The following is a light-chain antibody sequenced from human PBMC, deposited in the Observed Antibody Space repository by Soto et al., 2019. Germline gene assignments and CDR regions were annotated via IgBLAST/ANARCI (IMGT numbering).Light chain of an antibody. CDR2: DAS. J-gene: IGKJ2*01. V-gene: IGKV3-11*01. CDR1: QSVSSY. CDR3: QQRSNWPPAYT. Sequence: EIVLTQSPATLSLSPGERATLSCRASQSVSSYLAWYQQKPGQAPRLLIYDASNRATGIPARFSGSGSGTDLTLTISSLEPEDFAVYYCQQRSNWPPAYTLRRGTKLEIK.